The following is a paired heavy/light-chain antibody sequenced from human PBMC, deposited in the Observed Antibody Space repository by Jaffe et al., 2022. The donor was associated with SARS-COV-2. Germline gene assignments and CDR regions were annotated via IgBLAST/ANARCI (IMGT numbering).Heavy chain of an antibody. CDR2: ISGPGGRT. V-gene: IGHV3-23*01. J-gene: IGHJ4*02. Sequence: EVQLLESGGGLVQPGGSLRLSCAASGFTFSSYAMSWVRQAPGKGLEWVSAISGPGGRTYYADSVKGRFTISRDNSKNTMHLQMNSLRGEDTAVYYCAKVSQGSLLWFGIDYWGQGTQVPVSS. CDR1: GFTFSSYA. CDR3: AKVSQGSLLWFGIDY. D-gene: IGHD3-10*01.
Light chain of an antibody. V-gene: IGLV8-61*01. CDR3: LLYMGNGISV. Sequence: QTVVTQEPSFSVSPGGTVTLTCGLSSGSVSTSYYPSWYQQTPGQAPRTLIYSTNTRSSGVPDRFSGSILGNKAALTITGAQADDESDYYCLLYMGNGISVFGGGTKLTVL. J-gene: IGLJ3*02. CDR1: SGSVSTSYY. CDR2: STN.